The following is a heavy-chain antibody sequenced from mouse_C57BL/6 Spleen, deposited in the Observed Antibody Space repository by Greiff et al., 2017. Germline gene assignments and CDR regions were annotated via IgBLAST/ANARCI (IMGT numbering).Heavy chain of an antibody. CDR2: IHPNSGST. V-gene: IGHV1-64*01. J-gene: IGHJ1*03. CDR3: ARRAYGNYWYFDV. D-gene: IGHD2-1*01. Sequence: VQLQQPGAELVKPGASVKLSCKASGYTFTSYWMHWVKQRPGQGLEWIGMIHPNSGSTNYNEKFKSKATLTVDKSSSTAYMQLSSLTSEDSAVYYCARRAYGNYWYFDVWGTGTTVTVSS. CDR1: GYTFTSYW.